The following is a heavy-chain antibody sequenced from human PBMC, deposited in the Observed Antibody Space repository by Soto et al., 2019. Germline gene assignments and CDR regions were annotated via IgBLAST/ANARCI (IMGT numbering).Heavy chain of an antibody. CDR2: ISAYNGNT. V-gene: IGHV1-18*01. CDR1: VCTFSSCP. J-gene: IGHJ3*02. CDR3: ARDQSDAFDI. Sequence: ASAKFSCGSSVCTFSSCPISWVRQAPGQGLEWMGWISAYNGNTNYAQKLQGRVTMTTDTSTSTAYMELRSLRSDDTAVYYCARDQSDAFDIWGQGTMVTVSS.